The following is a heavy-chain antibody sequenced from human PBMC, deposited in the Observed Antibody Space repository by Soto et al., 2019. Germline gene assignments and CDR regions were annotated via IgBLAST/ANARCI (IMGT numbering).Heavy chain of an antibody. CDR1: GFTVSSNY. CDR2: IYSGGST. Sequence: EVQLVESGGGLIQPGGSLRLSCAASGFTVSSNYMSWVRQAPGKGLEWVSVIYSGGSTYYADSVKGRFTISRDNSKHTLYLQMNSLRADDTAVYYCAREGYGSGSYYLRYGMDVWGQGTTVTVSS. J-gene: IGHJ6*02. CDR3: AREGYGSGSYYLRYGMDV. V-gene: IGHV3-53*01. D-gene: IGHD3-10*01.